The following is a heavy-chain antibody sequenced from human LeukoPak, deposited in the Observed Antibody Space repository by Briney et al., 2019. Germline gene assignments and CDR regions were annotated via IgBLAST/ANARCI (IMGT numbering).Heavy chain of an antibody. Sequence: PGGSLRLSCAASGFTFSSYGMSWVRQAPGKGLEWVSAISGSGGSTYYADSVKGRFTISRDNSKKTLYLQMNSLRAEDTAVYYCARWRYYYDSSGYYVDYWGQGTLVTVSS. CDR3: ARWRYYYDSSGYYVDY. CDR1: GFTFSSYG. J-gene: IGHJ4*02. CDR2: ISGSGGST. D-gene: IGHD3-22*01. V-gene: IGHV3-23*01.